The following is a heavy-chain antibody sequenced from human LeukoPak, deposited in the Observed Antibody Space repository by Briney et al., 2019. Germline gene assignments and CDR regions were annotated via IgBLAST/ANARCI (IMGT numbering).Heavy chain of an antibody. V-gene: IGHV6-1*01. CDR2: TYYRSKWYN. CDR3: ARGHWSIPTLSRCWGV. Sequence: SQTLSLTCAISGDSVSSNSAAWNWIRQSPSSGLEWQGRTYYRSKWYNDYAVSVKSRVTINPDTSKNQFSLQLNSVTPEDTAVYYCARGHWSIPTLSRCWGVWGQGTLVTVSS. J-gene: IGHJ4*02. CDR1: GDSVSSNSAA. D-gene: IGHD3-16*01.